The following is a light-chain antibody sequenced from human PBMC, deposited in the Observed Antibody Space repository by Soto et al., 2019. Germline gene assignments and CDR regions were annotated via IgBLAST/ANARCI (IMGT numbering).Light chain of an antibody. V-gene: IGLV2-14*03. CDR1: SSDDGGYNS. CDR3: SSYTSSTTLGVV. Sequence: QSVLTQPASVSGSPGQSITISCTGASSDDGGYNSVSWYQQHPGKAPKLMIYDVSNRPSGVSNRFSGSKSGNTASLTISGLHAEDEAAYYCSSYTSSTTLGVVFGGGTKVTVL. CDR2: DVS. J-gene: IGLJ2*01.